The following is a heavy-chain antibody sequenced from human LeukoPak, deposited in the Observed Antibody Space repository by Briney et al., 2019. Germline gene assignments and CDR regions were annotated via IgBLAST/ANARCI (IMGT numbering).Heavy chain of an antibody. CDR3: AKGSSLRFTYYYMDV. D-gene: IGHD3-3*01. CDR2: ISGSGGST. CDR1: GFTFSNYW. J-gene: IGHJ6*03. Sequence: GGSLRLSCAASGFTFSNYWMHWVRRAPGKGLEWVSAISGSGGSTYYADSVKGRFTISRDNSKNTLYLQMNSLRAEDTAVYYCAKGSSLRFTYYYMDVWGKGTTVTVSS. V-gene: IGHV3-23*01.